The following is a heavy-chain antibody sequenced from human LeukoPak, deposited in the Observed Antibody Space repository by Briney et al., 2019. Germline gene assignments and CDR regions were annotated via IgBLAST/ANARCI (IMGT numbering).Heavy chain of an antibody. J-gene: IGHJ4*02. Sequence: GRSLRLSCAASGFTFSSYAMHWVRQAPGKGLEGVAVISYDGSNKYYADSVKGRFTISRDNSKNTLYLQMNSLRAEDTAVYYCARAQWLAPDYWGQGTLVTVSS. CDR2: ISYDGSNK. CDR1: GFTFSSYA. CDR3: ARAQWLAPDY. D-gene: IGHD6-19*01. V-gene: IGHV3-30-3*01.